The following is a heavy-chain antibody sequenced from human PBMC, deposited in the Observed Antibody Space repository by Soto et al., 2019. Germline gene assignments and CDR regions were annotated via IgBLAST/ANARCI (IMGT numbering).Heavy chain of an antibody. D-gene: IGHD3-10*01. Sequence: ASVKVSCKASGYTFTSCGFSWVRQAPGQGLEWMGWISAYNGNTIYAQKLQGRVTMTTDTSTSTAYMELRSLRSDDTAVYYCARDRFYGSEYYDYWGRGTLVTVSS. CDR2: ISAYNGNT. CDR1: GYTFTSCG. J-gene: IGHJ4*02. CDR3: ARDRFYGSEYYDY. V-gene: IGHV1-18*01.